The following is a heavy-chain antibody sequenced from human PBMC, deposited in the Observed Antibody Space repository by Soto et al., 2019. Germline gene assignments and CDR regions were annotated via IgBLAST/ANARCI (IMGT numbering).Heavy chain of an antibody. D-gene: IGHD6-19*01. CDR2: IYYSGST. Sequence: SETLSLTCTVSGGSISSSSYYWGWIRQPPGKGLEWIGSIYYSGSTYYNPSLKSRVTISVDTSKNQFSLKLGSVTAADTAVYYCARRIRHISGRVDYWGQGTLVTVSS. CDR1: GGSISSSSYY. J-gene: IGHJ4*02. V-gene: IGHV4-39*01. CDR3: ARRIRHISGRVDY.